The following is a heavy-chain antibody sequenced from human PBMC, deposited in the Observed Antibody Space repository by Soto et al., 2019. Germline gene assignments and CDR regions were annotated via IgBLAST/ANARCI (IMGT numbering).Heavy chain of an antibody. CDR3: ARAMEDAEVNPFDY. CDR2: IYYSGST. CDR1: GGSISSGGYY. V-gene: IGHV4-31*03. J-gene: IGHJ4*02. D-gene: IGHD2-15*01. Sequence: QVQLQESGPGLVKPSQTLSLTCTVSGGSISSGGYYWSWIRQHPGKGLEWIGYIYYSGSTYYNPSLKSRVTXXVXTXTNPFSLKLSSVTAADTAVYYCARAMEDAEVNPFDYWGQGTLVTVSS.